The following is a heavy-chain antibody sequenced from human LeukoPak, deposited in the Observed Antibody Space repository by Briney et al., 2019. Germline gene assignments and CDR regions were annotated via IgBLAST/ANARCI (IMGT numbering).Heavy chain of an antibody. CDR3: ARPDAGRYSPSGGFDP. V-gene: IGHV4-4*02. CDR2: IYHSGST. Sequence: SETLSLTCGVSGGSISSSYWWSWVRQPPGKGLEWIGEIYHSGSTNYNPSLKSRVTISVDTSKNQFSLKLSSVTAADTAVYYCARPDAGRYSPSGGFDPWGQGTLVTVSS. J-gene: IGHJ5*02. CDR1: GGSISSSYW. D-gene: IGHD5-18*01.